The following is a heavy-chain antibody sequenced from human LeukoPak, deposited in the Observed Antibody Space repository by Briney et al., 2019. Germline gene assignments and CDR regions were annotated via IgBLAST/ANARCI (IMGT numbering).Heavy chain of an antibody. CDR2: IYSGGTT. Sequence: GGSLRLSCAASGFTVSSNFMTWVRQAPGKGLEWVSVIYSGGTTYYADSVKARFTISRDNSKNTLFLQMGSLSVDDTAVYYCARAAKWVGLFDYWGQGTLVTVSS. V-gene: IGHV3-66*01. CDR3: ARAAKWVGLFDY. D-gene: IGHD3-10*01. CDR1: GFTVSSNF. J-gene: IGHJ4*02.